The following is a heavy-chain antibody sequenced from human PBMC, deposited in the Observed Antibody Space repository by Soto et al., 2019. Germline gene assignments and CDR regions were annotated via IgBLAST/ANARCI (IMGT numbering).Heavy chain of an antibody. CDR1: GDSMSRYF. CDR2: IYYSGTT. J-gene: IGHJ3*02. Sequence: QVQLRESGPGLVKPSETLSLTCTVSGDSMSRYFWSWIRQPPGKGLEWIGYIYYSGTTNYNPSLKSRVTTSLDTSKNQFSLKVVSLTAADTAFYYCARGRGGTYDAFDIWGPGTLVTVSS. CDR3: ARGRGGTYDAFDI. D-gene: IGHD1-26*01. V-gene: IGHV4-59*01.